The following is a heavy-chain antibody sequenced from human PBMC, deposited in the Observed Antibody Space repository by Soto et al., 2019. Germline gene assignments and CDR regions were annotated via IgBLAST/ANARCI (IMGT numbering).Heavy chain of an antibody. D-gene: IGHD3-3*01. J-gene: IGHJ6*02. V-gene: IGHV1-69*13. CDR3: ARDSHYDFWSCYYYYYYGMDV. CDR2: IIPIFGTA. CDR1: VGTFSSYA. Sequence: GASVTVSFQGSVGTFSSYAISWVRQAPGQGLEWMGGIIPIFGTANYAQKFQGRVTITADESTSTGYMELSSLRSEDTAVYYCARDSHYDFWSCYYYYYYGMDVWGQGTTVTVSS.